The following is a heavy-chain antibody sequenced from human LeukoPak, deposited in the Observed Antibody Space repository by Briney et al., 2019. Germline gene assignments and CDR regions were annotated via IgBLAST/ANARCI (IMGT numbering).Heavy chain of an antibody. CDR1: GFTFSNYA. CDR3: ARFFSSGWYHFDY. CDR2: ITSGGST. J-gene: IGHJ4*02. D-gene: IGHD6-19*01. Sequence: PGGSLRLSCASSGFTFSNYAMSWVRQAPGKGLEGVSHITSGGSTYYADSVMGRFTISRDNSKNTVFLEMNSLSDEYTAVYFCARFFSSGWYHFDYWGQGTLVTVSS. V-gene: IGHV3-23*01.